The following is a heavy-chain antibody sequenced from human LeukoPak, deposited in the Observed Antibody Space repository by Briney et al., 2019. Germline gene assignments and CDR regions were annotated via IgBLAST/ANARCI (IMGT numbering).Heavy chain of an antibody. CDR2: IYYSGST. CDR1: GGAISSYY. V-gene: IGHV4-59*08. J-gene: IGHJ4*02. D-gene: IGHD6-13*01. Sequence: SETLSLTCTVSGGAISSYYWSWIRQPPGKGLEWIGYIYYSGSTNYNPSLKSRVTISVDTSKNQFSLKLSSVTAADTAVYYCARHGSSWYEKDYFDYWGQGTLVTVSS. CDR3: ARHGSSWYEKDYFDY.